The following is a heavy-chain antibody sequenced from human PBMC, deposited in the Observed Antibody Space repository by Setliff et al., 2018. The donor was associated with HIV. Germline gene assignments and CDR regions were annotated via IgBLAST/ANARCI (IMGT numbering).Heavy chain of an antibody. V-gene: IGHV1-2*06. Sequence: ASVKVSCKASGYTFTGYYMHWVRQAPGQGLEWMGRINPNSGGTNYAQKFQGRVTMTRDTSISTAYMDLRSLRSDDTAVYYGTKDGLAAGARAFDIWGQGTMVTVS. J-gene: IGHJ3*02. D-gene: IGHD6-13*01. CDR2: INPNSGGT. CDR1: GYTFTGYY. CDR3: TKDGLAAGARAFDI.